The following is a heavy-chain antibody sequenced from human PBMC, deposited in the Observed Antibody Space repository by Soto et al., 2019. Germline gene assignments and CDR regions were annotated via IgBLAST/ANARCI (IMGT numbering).Heavy chain of an antibody. CDR2: ISYDGSNK. CDR3: AKDKVPVVVTAPFDY. Sequence: QVQLVESGGGVVQPGRSLRLSCAASGFTFSSYGMHWVRQAPGKGLEWVAVISYDGSNKYYADSVKGRFTVSRDESKNTLYLQVNSLRAEDTAVYYCAKDKVPVVVTAPFDYWGQGTLVTVSS. D-gene: IGHD2-21*02. J-gene: IGHJ4*02. CDR1: GFTFSSYG. V-gene: IGHV3-30*18.